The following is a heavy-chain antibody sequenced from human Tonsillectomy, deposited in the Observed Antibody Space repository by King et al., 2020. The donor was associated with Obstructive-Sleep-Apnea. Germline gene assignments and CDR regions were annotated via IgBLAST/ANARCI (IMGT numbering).Heavy chain of an antibody. V-gene: IGHV4-34*01. D-gene: IGHD3-22*01. CDR1: GGSFSGYY. CDR2: INHSGST. J-gene: IGHJ3*02. CDR3: ARSVSVYDSSGYYSTLGAFDI. Sequence: VQLQQWGAGLLKPSETLSLTCAVYGGSFSGYYWSWIRQPPGKGLEWIGEINHSGSTNYNPSLNSQFTISVDTSKNQFSLKRSSVTAADTAVYYCARSVSVYDSSGYYSTLGAFDIWGQGTMVTVSS.